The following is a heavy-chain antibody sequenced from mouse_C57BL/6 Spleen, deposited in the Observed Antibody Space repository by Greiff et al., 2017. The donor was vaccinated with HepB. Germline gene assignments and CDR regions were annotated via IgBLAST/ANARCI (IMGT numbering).Heavy chain of an antibody. V-gene: IGHV5-17*01. CDR1: GFTFSDYG. CDR3: AGELLRSSFDY. J-gene: IGHJ2*01. Sequence: DVKLVESGGGLVKPGGSLKLSCAASGFTFSDYGMHWVRQAPEKGLEWVAYISSGSSAIYYADTVKGRFTISRDNAKNTLFLQMTSLRSEDTAMYYCAGELLRSSFDYWGQGTTLTVSS. D-gene: IGHD1-1*01. CDR2: ISSGSSAI.